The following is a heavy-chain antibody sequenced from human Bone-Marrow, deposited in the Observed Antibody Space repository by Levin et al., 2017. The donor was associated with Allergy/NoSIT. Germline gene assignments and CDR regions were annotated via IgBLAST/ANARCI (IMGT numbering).Heavy chain of an antibody. J-gene: IGHJ4*02. D-gene: IGHD3-22*01. CDR2: INPSGGST. CDR3: ARVPVYYDSSGYSELYDY. CDR1: GYTFTSYY. Sequence: GESLKISCKASGYTFTSYYMHWVRQAPGQGLEWMGIINPSGGSTSYAQKFQGRVTMTRDTSTSTVYMELSSLRSEDTAVYYCARVPVYYDSSGYSELYDYWGQGTLVTVSS. V-gene: IGHV1-46*01.